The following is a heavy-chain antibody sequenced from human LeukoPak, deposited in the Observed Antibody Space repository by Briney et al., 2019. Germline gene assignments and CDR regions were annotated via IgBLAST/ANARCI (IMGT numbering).Heavy chain of an antibody. J-gene: IGHJ3*02. V-gene: IGHV4-38-2*01. CDR1: GYSISSGYY. CDR2: IYHSGST. CDR3: ATYVEAPMVDAFDI. D-gene: IGHD5-18*01. Sequence: SETLSLTCAVSGYSISSGYYWGWIRQPPGRGLEWVGSIYHSGSTYYTPSLKRRVPVSRDTSKTQFSLRLTSVTAADTAVYYCATYVEAPMVDAFDIWGQGTVVTVSS.